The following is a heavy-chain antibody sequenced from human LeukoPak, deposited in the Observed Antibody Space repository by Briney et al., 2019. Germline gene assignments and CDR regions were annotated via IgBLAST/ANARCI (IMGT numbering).Heavy chain of an antibody. Sequence: VGSLRLSCAASGFTFSTYAMSWVRQAPGKGLEWVSLISGRDGSTYYADSVKGRFTISRDNSKNTRYLQMNSLRTEDTAVYYCAKDWWGSGSNSFDPWGQGTLVTVSS. CDR1: GFTFSTYA. CDR3: AKDWWGSGSNSFDP. V-gene: IGHV3-23*01. CDR2: ISGRDGST. D-gene: IGHD3-10*01. J-gene: IGHJ5*02.